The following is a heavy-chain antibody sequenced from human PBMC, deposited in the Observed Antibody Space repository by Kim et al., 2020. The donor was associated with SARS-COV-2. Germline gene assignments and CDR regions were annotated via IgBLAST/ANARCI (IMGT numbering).Heavy chain of an antibody. V-gene: IGHV1-69*13. D-gene: IGHD6-6*01. CDR2: IIPIFGTA. CDR1: GGTFSSYA. J-gene: IGHJ4*02. Sequence: SVKVSCKASGGTFSSYAISWVRQAPGQGLEWMGGIIPIFGTANYAQKFQGRVTITADESTSTAYMELSSLRSEDTAVYYCASTSIAARRRAAGYSYGLFDYWGQGTLVTVSS. CDR3: ASTSIAARRRAAGYSYGLFDY.